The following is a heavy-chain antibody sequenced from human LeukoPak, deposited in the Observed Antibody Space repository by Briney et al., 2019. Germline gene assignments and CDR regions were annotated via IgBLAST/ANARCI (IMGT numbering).Heavy chain of an antibody. Sequence: ASVKVSCKASGYTFTSYYMHWVRQAPGQGLEWMGIINPSGGSTSYAQKFQGRVTMTRDTSTSTVYMELSSLRSVDTAVYYCARAPAYCSGGSCYSFYFDYWGQGTLVTVSS. J-gene: IGHJ4*02. CDR3: ARAPAYCSGGSCYSFYFDY. V-gene: IGHV1-46*01. D-gene: IGHD2-15*01. CDR1: GYTFTSYY. CDR2: INPSGGST.